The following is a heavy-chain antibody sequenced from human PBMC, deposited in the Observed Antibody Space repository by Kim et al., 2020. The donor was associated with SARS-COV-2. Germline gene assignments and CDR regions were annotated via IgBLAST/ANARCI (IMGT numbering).Heavy chain of an antibody. CDR3: ARDIPIVGATTHQIPFDY. CDR1: GYTFTSYA. V-gene: IGHV1-3*01. D-gene: IGHD1-26*01. Sequence: ASVKVSCKASGYTFTSYAMHWVRQAPGQRLEWMGWINAGNGNTKYSQKFQGRVTISRDTSASTAYMELSSLRSEDTAVYYCARDIPIVGATTHQIPFDYWGQGTLVTVSS. CDR2: INAGNGNT. J-gene: IGHJ4*02.